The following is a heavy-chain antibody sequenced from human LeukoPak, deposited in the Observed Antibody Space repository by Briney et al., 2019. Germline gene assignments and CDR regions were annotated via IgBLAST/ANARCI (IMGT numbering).Heavy chain of an antibody. V-gene: IGHV3-23*01. CDR2: ISGSGGNT. CDR1: GFTFSSYA. D-gene: IGHD3-16*02. J-gene: IGHJ4*02. Sequence: GGSLRLSCAASGFTFSSYAMSWVRQAPGKGLEWVSVISGSGGNTYYADSVKGRFTISRDNSKNALYLQMNSLRAEDTAVYYCAKGDTFGGVIAPFDYWGQGTLVTVSS. CDR3: AKGDTFGGVIAPFDY.